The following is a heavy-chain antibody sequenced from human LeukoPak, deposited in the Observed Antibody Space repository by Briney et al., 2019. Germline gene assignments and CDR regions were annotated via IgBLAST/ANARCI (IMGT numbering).Heavy chain of an antibody. CDR2: IYFTGST. V-gene: IGHV4-59*08. Sequence: SETLSLTCTVSGGSISNYYWSWIRQSPGKGLGWIGYIYFTGSTNYNPSLKSRCSLSVDTSKNQFSLMVTSVSAEDTAVYYCARLLRGQYCSTTSCLTFDYWGQGALVAVSS. D-gene: IGHD2-2*01. CDR3: ARLLRGQYCSTTSCLTFDY. CDR1: GGSISNYY. J-gene: IGHJ4*01.